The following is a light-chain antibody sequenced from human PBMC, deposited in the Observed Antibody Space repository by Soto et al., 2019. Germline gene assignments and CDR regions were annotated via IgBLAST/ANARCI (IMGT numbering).Light chain of an antibody. V-gene: IGKV3-20*01. CDR1: QSIKNNF. J-gene: IGKJ5*01. CDR3: TLYGTLPIN. Sequence: IVLTQSPGTLSLSPGERATLSCRASQSIKNNFLAWCQQKPGQAPRLRIFGASSRASGIPYRFSGSGSGTGWTLTVSRLEPEDLVVYCCTLYGTLPINFGEGTRLDIK. CDR2: GAS.